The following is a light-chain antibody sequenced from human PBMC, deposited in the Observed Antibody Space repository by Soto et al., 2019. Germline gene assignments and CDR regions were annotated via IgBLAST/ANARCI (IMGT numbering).Light chain of an antibody. J-gene: IGKJ2*01. Sequence: IVLTQSPGTLSLSPGERATLSCRASQSVTSNVAWYQQKPGQAPRLLIYGASNRATGIPDRFSGSGFGTEFTLTISSLENEDFAVYYCQQYGDLPYTFGQGTKLDIK. V-gene: IGKV3-20*01. CDR2: GAS. CDR1: QSVTSN. CDR3: QQYGDLPYT.